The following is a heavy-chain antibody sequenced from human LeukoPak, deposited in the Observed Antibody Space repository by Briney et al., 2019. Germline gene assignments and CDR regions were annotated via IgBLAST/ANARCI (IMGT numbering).Heavy chain of an antibody. V-gene: IGHV3-23*01. CDR3: AQASSDYFGSGSLTS. D-gene: IGHD3-10*01. Sequence: PGGSLRLSCAASGLTSRSYVMSWVRQAPGKGLEWVSGISASGGSTYYADAVKGRFTISRDIFKNTLYLQMSSLRAEDTAIYYCAQASSDYFGSGSLTSWGQGTLVTVSS. J-gene: IGHJ5*02. CDR1: GLTSRSYV. CDR2: ISASGGST.